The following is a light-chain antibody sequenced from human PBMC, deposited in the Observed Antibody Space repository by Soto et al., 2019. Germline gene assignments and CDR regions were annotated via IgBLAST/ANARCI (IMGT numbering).Light chain of an antibody. J-gene: IGLJ2*01. CDR1: SSDGGGYNY. CDR2: EVS. CDR3: SSYAGSNNTPVV. V-gene: IGLV2-8*01. Sequence: QSVLTQPPSASGSPGQSVTISCTGTSSDGGGYNYVSWYQQHPGKAPKLMIYEVSKRPSGVPDRFSGSKSGNTASLTVSGIQAEDEADYYCSSYAGSNNTPVVFGGVTKITVL.